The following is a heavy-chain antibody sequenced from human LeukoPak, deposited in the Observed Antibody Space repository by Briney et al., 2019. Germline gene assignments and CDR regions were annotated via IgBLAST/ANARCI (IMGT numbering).Heavy chain of an antibody. V-gene: IGHV4-59*01. CDR3: ARGEYYQPSSFDY. J-gene: IGHJ4*02. Sequence: SETLSLTCTVSGGSISSYYWSWIRQPPGKGLEWIGYIYYSGSTNYNPSLKSRVTISVDTSKNQFSLKLSSATAADTAVYYCARGEYYQPSSFDYWGQGTLVTVSS. CDR2: IYYSGST. D-gene: IGHD2-2*01. CDR1: GGSISSYY.